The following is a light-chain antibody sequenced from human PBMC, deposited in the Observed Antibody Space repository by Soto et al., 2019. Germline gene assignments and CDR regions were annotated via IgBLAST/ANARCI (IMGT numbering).Light chain of an antibody. CDR3: QQSYNFPLT. J-gene: IGKJ3*01. CDR1: QSISNY. Sequence: DIQMTQSPSSLSASVGDRVSITCRASQSISNYLNWYQQKPGKAPKLLIYAASSLQSGVPSRFSGSGSGTDFTLTISSLQPEDFASYYCQQSYNFPLTFGPGTKLDIK. V-gene: IGKV1-39*01. CDR2: AAS.